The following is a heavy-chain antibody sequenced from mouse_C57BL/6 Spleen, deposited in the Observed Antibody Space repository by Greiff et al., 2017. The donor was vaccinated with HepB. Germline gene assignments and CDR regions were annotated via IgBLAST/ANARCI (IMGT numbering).Heavy chain of an antibody. CDR2: IYPRSGNT. CDR3: ARSGAITTVVARDY. CDR1: GYTFTSYG. J-gene: IGHJ2*01. Sequence: QVQLQQSGAELARPGASVKLSCKASGYTFTSYGISWVKQRTGQGLEWIGEIYPRSGNTYYNEKFKGKATLTADKSSSTAYMELRSLTSEDSAVYFCARSGAITTVVARDYWGQGTTLTVSS. D-gene: IGHD1-1*01. V-gene: IGHV1-81*01.